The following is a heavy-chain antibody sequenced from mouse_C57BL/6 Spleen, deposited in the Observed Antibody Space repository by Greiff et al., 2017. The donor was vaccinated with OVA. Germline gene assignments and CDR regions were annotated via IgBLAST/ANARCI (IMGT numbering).Heavy chain of an antibody. V-gene: IGHV1-76*01. J-gene: IGHJ4*01. CDR1: GYTFTDYY. Sequence: VQVVESGAELVRPGASVKLSCKASGYTFTDYYINWVKQRPGQGLEWIARIYPGSGNTYYNEKFKGKATLTAEKSSSTAYMQLSSLTSEDSAVYFCARSGAPYAMDYWGQGTSVTVSS. CDR2: IYPGSGNT. D-gene: IGHD3-2*02. CDR3: ARSGAPYAMDY.